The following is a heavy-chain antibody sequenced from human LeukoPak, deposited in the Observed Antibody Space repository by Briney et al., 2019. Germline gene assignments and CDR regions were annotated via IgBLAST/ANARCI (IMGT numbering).Heavy chain of an antibody. CDR2: IRSKANSYAT. J-gene: IGHJ6*03. D-gene: IGHD3-10*01. Sequence: GGSLRLSCAASGFTFSGSAMHWVRQASGKGLEWVGRIRSKANSYATAYAASVKGRFTISRDDSKNTAHLQMNSLKTEDAAVYYCTRQAPTFYYGSGSYYRYYYYMDVWGKGTTVTVSS. V-gene: IGHV3-73*01. CDR1: GFTFSGSA. CDR3: TRQAPTFYYGSGSYYRYYYYMDV.